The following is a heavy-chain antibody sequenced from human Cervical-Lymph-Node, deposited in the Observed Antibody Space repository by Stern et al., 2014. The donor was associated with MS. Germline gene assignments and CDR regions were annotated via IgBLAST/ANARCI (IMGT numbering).Heavy chain of an antibody. Sequence: QVQLQQSGPGLVKPSETLSLTCTVSGGSVNSESHYWSWTRQPPGKGLEWIGYRYYNGSTKYNPSLKSRITILVDTSKNQFSLTLSSVTAADTAVYYCARGVGFGLKWGLYYYYAMDVWGQGTTVTVSS. D-gene: IGHD3/OR15-3a*01. J-gene: IGHJ6*02. CDR2: RYYNGST. CDR1: GGSVNSESHY. CDR3: ARGVGFGLKWGLYYYYAMDV. V-gene: IGHV4-61*01.